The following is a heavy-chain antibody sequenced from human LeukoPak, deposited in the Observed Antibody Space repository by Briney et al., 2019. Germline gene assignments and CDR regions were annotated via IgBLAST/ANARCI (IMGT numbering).Heavy chain of an antibody. CDR1: GYSFTNYW. CDR2: IYLGDSDT. D-gene: IGHD1-26*01. V-gene: IGHV5-51*01. Sequence: GESLKISCQGSGYSFTNYWIAWVRQMPGKGLEWMGVIYLGDSDTRYSPSFQGQVTISADKSISTAYPQWSSLKASDTAMYYCARQLGYSGSPLDYWGQGTLVTVSS. J-gene: IGHJ4*02. CDR3: ARQLGYSGSPLDY.